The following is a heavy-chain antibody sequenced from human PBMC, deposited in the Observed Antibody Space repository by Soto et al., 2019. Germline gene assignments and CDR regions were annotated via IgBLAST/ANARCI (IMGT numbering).Heavy chain of an antibody. CDR3: ARGYSSGWYSWFDP. V-gene: IGHV3-11*04. Sequence: GGSLRLSCAASGFTFSDYYMGWIRQAPGKGLEWVSYISSSGSTIYYADSVKGRFTISRDNTENSLYLQINSLRAEDTAVYYCARGYSSGWYSWFDPWGQGTLVTVSS. J-gene: IGHJ5*02. D-gene: IGHD6-19*01. CDR2: ISSSGSTI. CDR1: GFTFSDYY.